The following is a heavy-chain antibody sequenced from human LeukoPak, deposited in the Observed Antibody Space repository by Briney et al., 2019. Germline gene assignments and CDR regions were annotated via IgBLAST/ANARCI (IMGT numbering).Heavy chain of an antibody. D-gene: IGHD3-3*01. CDR2: INPSGGST. Sequence: GASVKVSCKASGYTFTSYYMHWVRQAPGQGLEWMGIINPSGGSTSYAQKFQGRVTMTRDTSTSTVYMELSSLRSEDTAVYYCARAVENYDFWSGYLYYYYYGMDVWGQGTTVTVSS. CDR1: GYTFTSYY. V-gene: IGHV1-46*01. CDR3: ARAVENYDFWSGYLYYYYYGMDV. J-gene: IGHJ6*02.